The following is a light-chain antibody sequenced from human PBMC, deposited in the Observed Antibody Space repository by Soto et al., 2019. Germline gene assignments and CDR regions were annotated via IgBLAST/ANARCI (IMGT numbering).Light chain of an antibody. CDR1: QSITNY. CDR3: QQSYSTPWT. CDR2: AAS. Sequence: DIQMIQSPSSLSASVGDRVTITCRASQSITNYLNWYQQKPGKAPKLLIYAASSLQSGVPSRFSGSESGTDLTLSISSLQPEDFATYYCQQSYSTPWTFGRGTKVEIK. J-gene: IGKJ1*01. V-gene: IGKV1-39*01.